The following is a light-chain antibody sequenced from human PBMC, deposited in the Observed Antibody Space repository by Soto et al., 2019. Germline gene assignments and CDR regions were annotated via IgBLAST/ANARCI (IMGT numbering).Light chain of an antibody. CDR1: SGHSGYI. CDR2: LEGSGSY. Sequence: QAVVTQSSSASASLGSSVKLTCTLSSGHSGYIIAWHQQQPGKAPRYLMKLEGSGSYNKGSGVPDRFSGSSSGAGRYLIISNLQSDDEADYYCETWDTNTRVFGGGTKLTVL. V-gene: IGLV4-60*03. CDR3: ETWDTNTRV. J-gene: IGLJ3*02.